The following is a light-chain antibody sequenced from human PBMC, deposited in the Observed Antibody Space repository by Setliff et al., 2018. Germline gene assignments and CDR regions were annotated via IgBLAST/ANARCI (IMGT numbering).Light chain of an antibody. Sequence: QSVLTQPDSVAGAPGKRVTSSCTGSSSKIGAGYDVHWYQQLPGTAPKLLIYGNSNRPSGVPDRFSGSKSGNTASLTVSGLQAEDEADYYCSSYAGSNNFVFGTGTKVTVL. V-gene: IGLV1-40*01. J-gene: IGLJ1*01. CDR1: SSKIGAGYD. CDR2: GNS. CDR3: SSYAGSNNFV.